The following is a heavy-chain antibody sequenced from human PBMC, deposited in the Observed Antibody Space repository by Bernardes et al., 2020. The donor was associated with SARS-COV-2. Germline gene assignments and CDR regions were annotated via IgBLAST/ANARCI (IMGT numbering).Heavy chain of an antibody. V-gene: IGHV4-59*01. CDR1: GGSIRSYS. Sequence: SETLSLTCGVSGGSIRSYSWNWIRQPPGKRLEWIGYIYYSGSTNYNPSLKSRVTISVDTSKNQFSLKLSSVTAADTAVYYCARGFDYWGQGTLVTVSS. CDR3: ARGFDY. J-gene: IGHJ4*02. CDR2: IYYSGST.